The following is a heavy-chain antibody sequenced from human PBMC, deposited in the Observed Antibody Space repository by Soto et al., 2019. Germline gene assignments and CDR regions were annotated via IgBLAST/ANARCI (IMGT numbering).Heavy chain of an antibody. V-gene: IGHV3-30*03. J-gene: IGHJ6*02. D-gene: IGHD3-22*01. CDR2: ISFDGSNS. Sequence: GGSLRLSCAASGFSFSSYGMHWVRQAPGKGLEWVAGISFDGSNSYYGDSGKGRFTISRDISKNTLYLQMNSLRAEDTAVYYCATDLAYYDSRGSAPLDYYYYGMDVWGQGTTVTVSS. CDR3: ATDLAYYDSRGSAPLDYYYYGMDV. CDR1: GFSFSSYG.